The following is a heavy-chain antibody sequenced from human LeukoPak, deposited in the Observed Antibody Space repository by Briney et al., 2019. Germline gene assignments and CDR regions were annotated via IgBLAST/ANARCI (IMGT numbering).Heavy chain of an antibody. D-gene: IGHD3-16*01. V-gene: IGHV4-38-2*02. Sequence: PSETLSLTCAVSGYSISCGYYWDWIRQPPGKGLEWIGTVYHSWTTFYNSSLKSRITISVDTSKNQFSLKLSSVTAADTAVYFCARDERFGVLNFWGQGTLVTVSS. CDR2: VYHSWTT. J-gene: IGHJ4*02. CDR1: GYSISCGYY. CDR3: ARDERFGVLNF.